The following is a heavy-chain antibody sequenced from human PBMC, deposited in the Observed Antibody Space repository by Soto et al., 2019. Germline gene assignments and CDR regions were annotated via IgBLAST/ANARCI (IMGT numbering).Heavy chain of an antibody. CDR3: ARPIAAAGDFYYGMDV. CDR1: GYTFTSYG. D-gene: IGHD6-13*01. J-gene: IGHJ6*02. Sequence: QVQLVQSGAEVKKPGASVKVSCKASGYTFTSYGISWVRQAPGQGIEWMGWISAYNGNTNYAQKLQGRVTMTTDTSTSTAYMELRSLRSDDTAVYYCARPIAAAGDFYYGMDVWGQGTTVTVAS. CDR2: ISAYNGNT. V-gene: IGHV1-18*01.